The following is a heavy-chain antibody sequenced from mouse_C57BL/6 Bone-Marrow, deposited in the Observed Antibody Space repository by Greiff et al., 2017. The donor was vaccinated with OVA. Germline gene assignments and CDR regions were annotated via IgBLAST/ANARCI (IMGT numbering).Heavy chain of an antibody. V-gene: IGHV14-4*01. Sequence: VQLQQSGAELVRPGASVKLSCTASGFNIKDDYMHWVKQRPEQGLEWIGWIDPENGDTEYASKFQGKATITADTSSNTAYLQLSSLTSEDTAVYYCTPYYGSSYAMDYWGQGTSVTVSS. CDR1: GFNIKDDY. CDR3: TPYYGSSYAMDY. J-gene: IGHJ4*01. D-gene: IGHD1-1*01. CDR2: IDPENGDT.